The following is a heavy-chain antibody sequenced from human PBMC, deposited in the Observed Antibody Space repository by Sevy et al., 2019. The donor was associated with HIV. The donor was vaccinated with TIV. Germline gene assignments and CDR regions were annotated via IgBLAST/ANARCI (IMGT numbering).Heavy chain of an antibody. CDR1: GFAFNTFG. J-gene: IGHJ5*02. V-gene: IGHV3-33*01. D-gene: IGHD2-2*01. CDR3: ARDRYCSTSRCYNWIDP. Sequence: GGSLRLSCAASGFAFNTFGMHWVRRAPGKGLEWVAFISFDENIEYYADSVKGRFTISRDNSKNMLYLQMNSLRAEDTDMYYCARDRYCSTSRCYNWIDPWGQGTLVTVSS. CDR2: ISFDENIE.